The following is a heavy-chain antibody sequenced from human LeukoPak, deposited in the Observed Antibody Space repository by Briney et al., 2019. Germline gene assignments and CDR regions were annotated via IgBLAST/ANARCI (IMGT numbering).Heavy chain of an antibody. Sequence: GGSLRLSCAASGFTFDNYAMHWVRQVPGKGLEWVSGITWNSGSIGYADSLKGRFTISRDNAKNSLYLQMNSLRGEDTALYYCAKGYSSSWYAVGAFDIWGQGTMVTVSS. D-gene: IGHD6-13*01. CDR3: AKGYSSSWYAVGAFDI. J-gene: IGHJ3*02. CDR1: GFTFDNYA. V-gene: IGHV3-9*01. CDR2: ITWNSGSI.